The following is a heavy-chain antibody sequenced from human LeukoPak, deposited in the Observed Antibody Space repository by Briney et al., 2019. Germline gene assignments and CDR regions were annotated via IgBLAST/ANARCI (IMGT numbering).Heavy chain of an antibody. CDR1: GGSISSYY. CDR3: ARDREAVANWGYDWFDP. D-gene: IGHD7-27*01. V-gene: IGHV4-4*07. Sequence: SETLSLTCTVSGGSISSYYWSWIRQPTGKGLEWIGRIYTSGSTNYNPSLKSRVTMSVDTSKNQFSLKLSSVTAADTAVYYCARDREAVANWGYDWFDPWGQGTLVTVSS. CDR2: IYTSGST. J-gene: IGHJ5*02.